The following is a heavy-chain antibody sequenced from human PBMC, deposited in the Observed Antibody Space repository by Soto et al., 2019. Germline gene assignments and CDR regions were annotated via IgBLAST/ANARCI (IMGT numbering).Heavy chain of an antibody. D-gene: IGHD3-16*02. V-gene: IGHV4-39*01. CDR1: GVSISSSTYY. CDR3: VISFGGVIVPNF. CDR2: IYYSGST. Sequence: ASETLSLTCTVSGVSISSSTYYWGWIRQPPGKGLEWIGSIYYSGSTYYNPSLKSRVTISVDTSKNQFSLKLSSVTAADTAVYYCVISFGGVIVPNFWGQGTLVTVSS. J-gene: IGHJ4*02.